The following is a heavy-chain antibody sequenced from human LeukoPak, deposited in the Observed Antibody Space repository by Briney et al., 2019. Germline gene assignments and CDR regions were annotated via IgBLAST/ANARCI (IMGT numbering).Heavy chain of an antibody. J-gene: IGHJ4*02. CDR1: GGTFSSYA. CDR2: IIPIFGTA. CDR3: ARTRSGWYYFDY. V-gene: IGHV1-69*13. D-gene: IGHD6-19*01. Sequence: SVKVSCKASGGTFSSYAISWVRQAPGQGLEWMGGIIPIFGTANYAQKFQGRVTITADESTSTAYLELNSLRSEDTAVYYCARTRSGWYYFDYWGQGTLVTVSS.